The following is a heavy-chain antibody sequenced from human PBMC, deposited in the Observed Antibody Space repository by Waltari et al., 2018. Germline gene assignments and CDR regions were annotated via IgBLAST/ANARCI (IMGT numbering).Heavy chain of an antibody. D-gene: IGHD6-13*01. Sequence: QVQLQESGPGLVKPSETLSPTCTVSGGSISNYYWTWIRQPAGKGLEWIGRIYTSGSTNYNPSLKSRVTMSVDTSKNQFSLKLSSVTAADTAVYYCARSGPGFSSSWDWGYWGQGTLVTVSS. CDR2: IYTSGST. J-gene: IGHJ4*02. CDR3: ARSGPGFSSSWDWGY. V-gene: IGHV4-4*07. CDR1: GGSISNYY.